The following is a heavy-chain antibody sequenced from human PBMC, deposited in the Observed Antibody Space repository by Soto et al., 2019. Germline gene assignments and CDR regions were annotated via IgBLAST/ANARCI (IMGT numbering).Heavy chain of an antibody. D-gene: IGHD2-15*01. CDR1: GYTFTSYG. J-gene: IGHJ4*02. V-gene: IGHV1-18*01. CDR3: ARDLSGNPGY. CDR2: ISAYNGNT. Sequence: QVQLVQSGAEVKKPGASVKVSCKASGYTFTSYGISWVRQAPGQGLEWMGWISAYNGNTNYAQKLXGXVXIXXDTSTTAAYMELRSLRSGDTVVYYCARDLSGNPGYWGQGTLVTVSS.